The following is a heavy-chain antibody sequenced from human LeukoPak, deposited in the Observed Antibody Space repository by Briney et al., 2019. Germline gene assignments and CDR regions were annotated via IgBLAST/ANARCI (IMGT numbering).Heavy chain of an antibody. D-gene: IGHD3-22*01. V-gene: IGHV1-69*01. CDR1: GGTFSSYA. CDR3: ARESSTMIVGYNAFDI. J-gene: IGHJ3*02. CDR2: IIPIFGTA. Sequence: SVKVSCKASGGTFSSYAISWVRQAPGQGLEWMGGIIPIFGTANYAQKFQGRVTITADESTSTAYMELSSLRSEDTAVYYCARESSTMIVGYNAFDIWGQGTMVTVSS.